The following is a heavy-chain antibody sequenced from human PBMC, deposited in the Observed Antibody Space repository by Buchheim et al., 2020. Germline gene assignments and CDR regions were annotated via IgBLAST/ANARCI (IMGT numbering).Heavy chain of an antibody. V-gene: IGHV3-21*01. CDR2: ISSSSTSI. CDR1: GFTFSSYS. Sequence: EVQLVESGGGLVKPGGSLTLSCAASGFTFSSYSMNWVRQAPGEGLEWVSSISSSSTSIYYADSVKGRFSISRDDATNSLYLQMNSLRADDTAVYYCTREQWFLDYWGQGTL. D-gene: IGHD3-22*01. CDR3: TREQWFLDY. J-gene: IGHJ4*02.